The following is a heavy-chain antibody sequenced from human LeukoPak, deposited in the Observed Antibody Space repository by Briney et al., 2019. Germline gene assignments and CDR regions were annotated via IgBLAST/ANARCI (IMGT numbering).Heavy chain of an antibody. J-gene: IGHJ4*02. Sequence: PGGSLRLSCAASGFTFSDYYKGWIRQAPRKGLEWVSYIRGSGGDIHYADSVKGRFTISRDNAKSSLYLQMNSLRAEDTAVYYCARDIVAAGLFFDYWGQGTLVTVSS. CDR1: GFTFSDYY. CDR3: ARDIVAAGLFFDY. V-gene: IGHV3-11*04. D-gene: IGHD6-13*01. CDR2: IRGSGGDI.